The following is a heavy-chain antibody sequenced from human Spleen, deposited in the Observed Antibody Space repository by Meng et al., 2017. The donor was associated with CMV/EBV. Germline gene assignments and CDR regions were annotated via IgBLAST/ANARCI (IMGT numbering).Heavy chain of an antibody. J-gene: IGHJ4*02. V-gene: IGHV1-18*04. Sequence: ASVKVSCKASGYTFTAHYFHWVRQAPGQGLEWMGWISAYNGNTNYAQKLQGRVTMTTETSTSTAYMELRSLRSDDTAVYYCARRASLELDYWGQGTLVTVSS. CDR2: ISAYNGNT. CDR3: ARRASLELDY. D-gene: IGHD6-6*01. CDR1: GYTFTAHY.